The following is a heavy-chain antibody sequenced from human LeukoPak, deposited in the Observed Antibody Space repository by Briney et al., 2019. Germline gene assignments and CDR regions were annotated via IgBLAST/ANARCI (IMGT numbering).Heavy chain of an antibody. V-gene: IGHV3-30-3*01. CDR3: AREGDSSGFDY. CDR2: ISYDGSNK. Sequence: GGCLRLSCAASGFTFSSYAMPWVRQAPGKGLEWVAVISYDGSNKYYADSVKGRFTISRDNSKNTLYLQMNSLRAEDTAVYYCAREGDSSGFDYWGQGTLVTVSS. J-gene: IGHJ4*02. D-gene: IGHD3-22*01. CDR1: GFTFSSYA.